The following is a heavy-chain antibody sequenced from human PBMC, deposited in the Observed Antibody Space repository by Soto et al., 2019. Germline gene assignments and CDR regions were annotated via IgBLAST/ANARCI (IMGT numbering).Heavy chain of an antibody. J-gene: IGHJ4*02. CDR3: ASNPGPYSSSSQGRYFDY. Sequence: ASVKVSCKASGYTFTSYGISWVRQAPGQGLEWMGWISAYNGNTNYAQKLQGRVTMTTDTSTSTAYMELRSLRSDDTAVYYCASNPGPYSSSSQGRYFDYWGQGTLVTVSS. V-gene: IGHV1-18*01. CDR1: GYTFTSYG. CDR2: ISAYNGNT. D-gene: IGHD6-6*01.